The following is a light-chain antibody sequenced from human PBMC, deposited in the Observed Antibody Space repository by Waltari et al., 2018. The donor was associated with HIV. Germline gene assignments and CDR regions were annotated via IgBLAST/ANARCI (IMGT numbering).Light chain of an antibody. J-gene: IGLJ3*02. Sequence: QSVLTQPPSASGAPGQRVTMYCSGSSAHIGRNYVYWYQHLPGSAPKLLISRNNNRPSGVPDRFSGSKSGTSASLAISGLRSEDEADYYCAAWDDSLSGVLFGGGTKLTVL. CDR1: SAHIGRNY. CDR2: RNN. CDR3: AAWDDSLSGVL. V-gene: IGLV1-47*01.